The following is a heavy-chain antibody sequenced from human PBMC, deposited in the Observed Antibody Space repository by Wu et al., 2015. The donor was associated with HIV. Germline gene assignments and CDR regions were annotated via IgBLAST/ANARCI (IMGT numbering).Heavy chain of an antibody. V-gene: IGHV1-8*03. CDR1: GYTFTSYD. J-gene: IGHJ6*03. D-gene: IGHD3-3*01. Sequence: QVQLVQSGAEVKKPGASVKVSCKASGYTFTSYDINWVRQATGQGLEWMGWMNPNSGNTGYAQKFQGRVTITRNTSISTAYMELSSLRSEDTAVYYCARAVVFLELVIGSGVLIGYYYYYMDVWGKGTTVTVSS. CDR3: ARAVVFLELVIGSGVLIGYYYYYMDV. CDR2: MNPNSGNT.